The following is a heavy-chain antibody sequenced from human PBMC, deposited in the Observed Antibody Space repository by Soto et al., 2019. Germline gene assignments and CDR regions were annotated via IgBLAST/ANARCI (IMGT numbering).Heavy chain of an antibody. CDR2: IYFNGTT. J-gene: IGHJ6*02. Sequence: SETLSLTCTVSGGSIISGGYHWAWIRQHPGMGLEWIGHIYFNGTTYYNVSLKSRLKISIDTSKNQFSLNLRSVTAADTAVYFCARDIGTRGSSRYYGMDVWCQGPTVT. D-gene: IGHD1-26*01. CDR1: GGSIISGGYH. V-gene: IGHV4-31*03. CDR3: ARDIGTRGSSRYYGMDV.